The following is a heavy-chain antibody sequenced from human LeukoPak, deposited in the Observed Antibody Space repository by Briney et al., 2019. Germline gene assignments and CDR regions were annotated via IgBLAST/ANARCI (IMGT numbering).Heavy chain of an antibody. J-gene: IGHJ4*02. CDR1: GFTFSSYG. V-gene: IGHV3-23*01. D-gene: IGHD3-3*01. Sequence: QSGGSLRLSCAASGFTFSSYGMSWVRQAPGKGLEWVSAISGSGGSTYYADSVKGRFTISRDNSKNTLYLQMNSLRAEDTAVYYCAKDPDYDFWSGYYPHYFDYWGQGTLVTVSS. CDR3: AKDPDYDFWSGYYPHYFDY. CDR2: ISGSGGST.